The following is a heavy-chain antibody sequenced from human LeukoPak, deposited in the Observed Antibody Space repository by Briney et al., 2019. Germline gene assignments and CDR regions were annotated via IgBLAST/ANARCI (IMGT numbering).Heavy chain of an antibody. D-gene: IGHD6-13*01. CDR3: AKDMEPFSSSWYSSLDY. V-gene: IGHV3-9*01. Sequence: PGRSLRLSCAASGFTFDDYAMHWVRQAPGKGLEWVSGISWNRGSIGYADSVKGRFTISRDNAKNSLYLQMNSLRAEDTALYYCAKDMEPFSSSWYSSLDYWGQGTLVTVSS. CDR2: ISWNRGSI. J-gene: IGHJ4*02. CDR1: GFTFDDYA.